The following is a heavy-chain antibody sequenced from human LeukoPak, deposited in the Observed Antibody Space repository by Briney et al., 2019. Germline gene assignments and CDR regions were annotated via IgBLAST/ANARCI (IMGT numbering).Heavy chain of an antibody. J-gene: IGHJ4*02. Sequence: GGSLRLSCAASGFTFSSYSMNWVRQAPGKGLEWVSYISGGSTYIYYADSVKGRFTISRDEATNSLFLQMNSLSAEDTAVYYCVRGKYSSGPDSFEYWGQGTLVTVSS. D-gene: IGHD6-19*01. CDR1: GFTFSSYS. CDR2: ISGGSTYI. CDR3: VRGKYSSGPDSFEY. V-gene: IGHV3-21*06.